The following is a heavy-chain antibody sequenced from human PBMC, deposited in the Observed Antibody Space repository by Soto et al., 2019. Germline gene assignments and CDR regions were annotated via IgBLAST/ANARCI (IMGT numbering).Heavy chain of an antibody. D-gene: IGHD1-26*01. V-gene: IGHV3-72*01. Sequence: EVQLVESGGGLVQPGGSQRLSCAASGFTFSDHYMYWVRQAPGKGLEWVGRIRNKANSYTTDYAASVKGRFTIARDDKKDSLHLQRHSLKTDDPAIYSCARASGKVADFDYWGYGTLATVAS. CDR3: ARASGKVADFDY. CDR2: IRNKANSYTT. CDR1: GFTFSDHY. J-gene: IGHJ4*01.